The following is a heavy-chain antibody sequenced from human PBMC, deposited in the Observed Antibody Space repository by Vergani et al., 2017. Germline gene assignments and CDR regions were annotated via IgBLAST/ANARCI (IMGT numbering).Heavy chain of an antibody. Sequence: EVQLVESGGGLVKPGGSLRLSCAASGFTFSNAWMSWVRQAPGKGLEWVGRIKSKTDGGTTDYAAPVKGRFTISRDDSKNTLYLQMNSLKTEDTAVYYCTTDSLGIYYYYCMDVWGQGTTVTVSS. D-gene: IGHD3-16*01. CDR3: TTDSLGIYYYYCMDV. CDR2: IKSKTDGGTT. CDR1: GFTFSNAW. J-gene: IGHJ6*02. V-gene: IGHV3-15*01.